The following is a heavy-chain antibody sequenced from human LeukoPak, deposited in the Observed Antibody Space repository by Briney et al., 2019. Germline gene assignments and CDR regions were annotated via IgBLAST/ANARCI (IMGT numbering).Heavy chain of an antibody. D-gene: IGHD6-6*01. CDR2: ISYDGSNK. V-gene: IGHV3-30*18. Sequence: GRSLRLSCAASGFTFSSYGMHWVRQAPGKGLEWVAVISYDGSNKYYADSVKGRFTISRDNSKNTLYLQMNGLRAEDTAVYYCAKGLAGSSKTGIDYWGQGTLVTVSS. CDR1: GFTFSSYG. J-gene: IGHJ4*02. CDR3: AKGLAGSSKTGIDY.